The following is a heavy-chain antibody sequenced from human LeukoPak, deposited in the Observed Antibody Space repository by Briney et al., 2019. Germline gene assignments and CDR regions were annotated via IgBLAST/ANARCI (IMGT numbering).Heavy chain of an antibody. CDR3: ARERGWGDLNWFDP. Sequence: SETLSLTCIVSGGSPSGYYWSWLRQPPGKGLEYIGFLYSSGNTNYNPSLKSRVTMSVDTSKNQFSLKLSSVTAADAGVYYCARERGWGDLNWFDPWGQGTLVTVSS. V-gene: IGHV4-59*01. D-gene: IGHD2-21*02. CDR2: LYSSGNT. CDR1: GGSPSGYY. J-gene: IGHJ5*02.